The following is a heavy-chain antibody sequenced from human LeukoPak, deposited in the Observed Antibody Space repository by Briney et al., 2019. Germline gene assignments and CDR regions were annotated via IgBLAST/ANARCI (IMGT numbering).Heavy chain of an antibody. CDR2: IYYSGNT. CDR3: ARRGSGASLEYYFDP. Sequence: SETLSLTCTVSGDSIGSYYWSWIRQPPGKGLEYIGYIYYSGNTNSNPSLNSRVTISVDTSKNQFSLKLSSVTAADTAVYYCARRGSGASLEYYFDPWGRGTLVTVSS. J-gene: IGHJ2*01. CDR1: GDSIGSYY. D-gene: IGHD1-14*01. V-gene: IGHV4-59*08.